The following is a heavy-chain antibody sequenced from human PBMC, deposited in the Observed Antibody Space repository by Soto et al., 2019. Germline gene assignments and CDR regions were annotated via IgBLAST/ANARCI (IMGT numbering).Heavy chain of an antibody. D-gene: IGHD3-16*01. CDR2: INHSGST. CDR3: ARLTWGSFDY. Sequence: WETLSLTCAVYGGSFSGYYWSWIRQPPGKGLEWIGEINHSGSTNYNPSLKSRVTISVDTSKNQFSLKLSSVTAADTAVYYCARLTWGSFDYWGQGTLVTVSS. V-gene: IGHV4-34*01. J-gene: IGHJ4*02. CDR1: GGSFSGYY.